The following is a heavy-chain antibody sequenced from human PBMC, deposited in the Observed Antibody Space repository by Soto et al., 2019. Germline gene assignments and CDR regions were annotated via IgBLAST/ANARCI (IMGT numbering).Heavy chain of an antibody. V-gene: IGHV1-2*04. D-gene: IGHD2-21*02. Sequence: ASVKVSCKASGYTFTGYYMHWVRQAPGQGLEWMGWINPNSGGTNYAQKFQGWVTMTRDTSISTAYMELRRLRSDDTAVYYCARDRLNYYYYGMDVWGQGTTVTVSS. CDR2: INPNSGGT. J-gene: IGHJ6*02. CDR1: GYTFTGYY. CDR3: ARDRLNYYYYGMDV.